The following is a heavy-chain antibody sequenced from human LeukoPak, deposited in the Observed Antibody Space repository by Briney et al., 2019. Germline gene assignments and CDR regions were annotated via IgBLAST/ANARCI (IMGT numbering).Heavy chain of an antibody. CDR1: GGSISSYY. J-gene: IGHJ6*02. Sequence: SETLSLTCTVSGGSISSYYWSWIRQPPGKGLEWIGYIYYSGSTNYNPPLKSRVTISVDTSKNQFSLKLSSVTAADTAVYYCARVAITGYCSSTSCYPSYGMDVWGQGTTVTVSS. CDR2: IYYSGST. CDR3: ARVAITGYCSSTSCYPSYGMDV. V-gene: IGHV4-59*08. D-gene: IGHD2-2*01.